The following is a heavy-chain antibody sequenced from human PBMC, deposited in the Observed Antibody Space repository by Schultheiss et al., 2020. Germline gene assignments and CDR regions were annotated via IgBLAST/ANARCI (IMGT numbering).Heavy chain of an antibody. CDR3: ARDSYGMDV. Sequence: GSLRLSCAASGFTFSSYAMHWVRQAPGKGLEWVAVISYDGSNKYYADSVKGRFTISRDNAKNSLYLQMNSLRDEDTAVYYCARDSYGMDVWGQGTTVTVAS. CDR2: ISYDGSNK. J-gene: IGHJ6*02. CDR1: GFTFSSYA. V-gene: IGHV3-30*04.